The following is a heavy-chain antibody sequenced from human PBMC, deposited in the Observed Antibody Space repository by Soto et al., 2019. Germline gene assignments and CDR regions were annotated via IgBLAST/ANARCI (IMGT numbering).Heavy chain of an antibody. D-gene: IGHD3-10*01. Sequence: VGSLRLSCSASGFTFSSYAMHWVRQAPGKGLEYVSAISSNGGSTYYADSVKGRFTISRDNSKNTLYLQMSSLRAEDTAVYYCVKDRLRGAPYYFDYWGQGTLVTAPQ. CDR3: VKDRLRGAPYYFDY. V-gene: IGHV3-64D*06. CDR2: ISSNGGST. CDR1: GFTFSSYA. J-gene: IGHJ4*02.